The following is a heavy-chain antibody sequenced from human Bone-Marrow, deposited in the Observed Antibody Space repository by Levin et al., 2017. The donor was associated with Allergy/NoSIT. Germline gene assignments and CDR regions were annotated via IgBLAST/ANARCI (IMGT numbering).Heavy chain of an antibody. D-gene: IGHD3-22*01. CDR1: GYSFSDFG. CDR2: INDYNRET. CDR3: ARLHRNSYYYYSSGFFPDY. V-gene: IGHV1-18*01. J-gene: IGHJ4*02. Sequence: GESLKISCKASGYSFSDFGISWVRRAPGQGLEWMGYINDYNRETNYAQKFQGRVSMTRDIFTRTAYMELGRLISDDTAVYYCARLHRNSYYYYSSGFFPDYWGQGTLVTVSS.